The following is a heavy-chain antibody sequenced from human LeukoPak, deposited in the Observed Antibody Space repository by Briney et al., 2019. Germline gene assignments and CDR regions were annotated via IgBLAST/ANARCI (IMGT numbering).Heavy chain of an antibody. Sequence: ASVKVSCKASGYTFTSYGISWVRQAPGQGLEWMGWISAYNGNTNYAQKLQGRVTMTTDTSTSTVYMELRSLRSDDTAIYYCARTDYDILTGARMDVWGKGTTATVSS. CDR1: GYTFTSYG. J-gene: IGHJ6*01. CDR3: ARTDYDILTGARMDV. D-gene: IGHD3-9*01. CDR2: ISAYNGNT. V-gene: IGHV1-18*04.